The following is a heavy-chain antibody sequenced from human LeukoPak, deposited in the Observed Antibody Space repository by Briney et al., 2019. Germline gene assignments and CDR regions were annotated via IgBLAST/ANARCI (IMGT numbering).Heavy chain of an antibody. CDR2: IYYSGST. CDR1: GASISSSTYY. V-gene: IGHV4-39*01. Sequence: PSETLSLTCTVSGASISSSTYYWGWIRQPPGKGLEWIGSIYYSGSTYYNPSLKGRVTISVDTSNNQFSLKLSSVTAADTAVYFCARHSTSSVRGWYYYWGQGTLVTVSS. J-gene: IGHJ4*02. CDR3: ARHSTSSVRGWYYY. D-gene: IGHD6-19*01.